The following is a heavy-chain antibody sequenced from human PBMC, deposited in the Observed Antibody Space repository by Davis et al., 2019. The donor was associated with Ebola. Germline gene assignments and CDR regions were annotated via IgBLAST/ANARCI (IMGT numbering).Heavy chain of an antibody. J-gene: IGHJ6*02. CDR2: ISYDGSNK. Sequence: GESLKISCAASGFTFSSYAMHWVRQAPGKGLEWVAVISYDGSNKYYADSVKGRFTISRDDSKNTLYLQMNSLRAEDTAVYYCARGDFYYGVDVWGQGTTVTVSS. CDR3: ARGDFYYGVDV. CDR1: GFTFSSYA. V-gene: IGHV3-30*14.